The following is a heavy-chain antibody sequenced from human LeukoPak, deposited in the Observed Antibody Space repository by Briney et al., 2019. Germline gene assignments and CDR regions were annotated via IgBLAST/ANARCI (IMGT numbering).Heavy chain of an antibody. V-gene: IGHV4-30-4*08. CDR2: IYYGGST. D-gene: IGHD3-10*01. CDR1: GGSISSGDYY. CDR3: AREVTSNWFDP. J-gene: IGHJ5*02. Sequence: SETLSLTCTVSGGSISSGDYYWSWIRQPPGKGLEWIGYIYYGGSTYYNPSLKSRVTISVDTSKNQFSLKLSSVTAADTAVYYCAREVTSNWFDPWGQGTLVTVSS.